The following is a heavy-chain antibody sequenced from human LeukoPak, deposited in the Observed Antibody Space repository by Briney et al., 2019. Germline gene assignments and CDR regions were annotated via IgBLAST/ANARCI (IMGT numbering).Heavy chain of an antibody. Sequence: GGSLRLSCTASGFRFSFYWMHWVRQVPGKEPVWISRVNSDESDITYADSVKGRFTISRDNAKNSLHLQMDSLRAEDTAVYFCARVEATTGRNYHYYYMDVWGKGTTVTVSS. CDR1: GFRFSFYW. D-gene: IGHD1-1*01. V-gene: IGHV3-74*03. CDR2: VNSDESDI. CDR3: ARVEATTGRNYHYYYMDV. J-gene: IGHJ6*03.